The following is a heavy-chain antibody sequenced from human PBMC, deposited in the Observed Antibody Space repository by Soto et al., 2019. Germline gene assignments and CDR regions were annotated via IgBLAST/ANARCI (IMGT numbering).Heavy chain of an antibody. V-gene: IGHV4-39*01. J-gene: IGHJ4*02. CDR3: ARHLLYFFDF. D-gene: IGHD2-15*01. CDR2: FYSRGNT. Sequence: QLQLEESGPGLVKASETLSLTCTVSGQSINSDTYYWGWIRQPPGKGLEWIGSFYSRGNTNYNPSLKSRVTISGDTSVNRFSLKLTSVTAADTAVYYCARHLLYFFDFWGQGTLVTASS. CDR1: GQSINSDTYY.